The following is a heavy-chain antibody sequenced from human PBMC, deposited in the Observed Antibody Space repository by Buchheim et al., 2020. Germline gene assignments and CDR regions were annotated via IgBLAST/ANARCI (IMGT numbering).Heavy chain of an antibody. V-gene: IGHV3-7*01. CDR1: GFTFSSHW. CDR2: IKQDGSEK. J-gene: IGHJ4*02. Sequence: EVQLVESGGGLVQPGGSLRLSCVASGFTFSSHWINWVRQAPGKGPEWVGNIKQDGSEKYYVDSVKGRFTISRDNAKNSLYLQMNSLRDEDTAVYYCVRGGQVALAVLDYWGQGTL. CDR3: VRGGQVALAVLDY.